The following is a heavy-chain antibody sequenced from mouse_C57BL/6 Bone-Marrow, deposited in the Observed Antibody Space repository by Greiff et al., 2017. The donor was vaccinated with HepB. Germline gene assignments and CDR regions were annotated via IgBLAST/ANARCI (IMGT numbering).Heavy chain of an antibody. V-gene: IGHV6-3*01. CDR3: TGWTGYFDY. Sequence: EVKLEESGGGLVQPGGSMKLSCVASGFTFSNYWMNWVRQSPEKGLEWVAQIRLKSDNYATHYAESVKGRFTISRDDSKSSVYLQMNNLRAEDTGIYYCTGWTGYFDYWGQGTTLTVSS. CDR2: IRLKSDNYAT. J-gene: IGHJ2*01. D-gene: IGHD4-1*01. CDR1: GFTFSNYW.